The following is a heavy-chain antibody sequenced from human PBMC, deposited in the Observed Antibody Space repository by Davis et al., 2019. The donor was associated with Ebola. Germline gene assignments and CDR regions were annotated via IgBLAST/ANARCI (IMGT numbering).Heavy chain of an antibody. CDR3: VRVGWGAH. J-gene: IGHJ4*02. D-gene: IGHD3-16*01. Sequence: MPSETLSLTCTVSGGSISSYYWSWIRQPPGKGLEWIGYIYYSGSTNYNPSLKSRATISLDTSKNQFSLNLDSVTAADAAVYYCVRVGWGAHWGQGTLVTVSS. V-gene: IGHV4-59*01. CDR1: GGSISSYY. CDR2: IYYSGST.